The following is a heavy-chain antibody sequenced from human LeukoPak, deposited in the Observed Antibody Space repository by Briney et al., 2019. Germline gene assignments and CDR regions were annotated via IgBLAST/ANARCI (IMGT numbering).Heavy chain of an antibody. CDR2: IIPIFGTA. J-gene: IGHJ6*03. CDR1: GGTFNNYA. D-gene: IGHD2-2*01. Sequence: ASVKVSCKASGGTFNNYAISWVRQAPGQGLEWMGGIIPIFGTANYAQKFQGRVTITADESTSTAYMELSSLRSEDTAVYYCARCTVVPVTWDYYYYYMDVWGKGTTVTVSS. CDR3: ARCTVVPVTWDYYYYYMDV. V-gene: IGHV1-69*13.